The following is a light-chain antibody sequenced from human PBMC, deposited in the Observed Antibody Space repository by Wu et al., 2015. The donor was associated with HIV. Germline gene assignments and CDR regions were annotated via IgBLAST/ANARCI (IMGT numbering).Light chain of an antibody. CDR1: QSVSSNY. CDR2: GVS. J-gene: IGKJ2*03. Sequence: EIVMTQSPATLSVSPGERATLSCRASQSVSSNYLAWYQQKPGQSPRLLIYGVSVRATGISDRFSGSGSGTDFTLSISRLEPEDFAVYHCQQYGPSPSFGQGTKLEIK. CDR3: QQYGPSPS. V-gene: IGKV3-20*01.